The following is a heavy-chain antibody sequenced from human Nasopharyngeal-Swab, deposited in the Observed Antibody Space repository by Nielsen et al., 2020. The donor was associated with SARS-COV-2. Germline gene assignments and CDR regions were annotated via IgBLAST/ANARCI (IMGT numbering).Heavy chain of an antibody. Sequence: ASVKVSCKVSGSTLTEISMHWVRQAHGRGLEWMGGFDPEDGETIYAQKFQGRVTMTEDTSIDTAYMELSSLRSEDTAVYYCARVDLVHLDYWGQGTLVTVSS. CDR1: GSTLTEIS. D-gene: IGHD2-2*01. V-gene: IGHV1-24*01. J-gene: IGHJ4*02. CDR3: ARVDLVHLDY. CDR2: FDPEDGET.